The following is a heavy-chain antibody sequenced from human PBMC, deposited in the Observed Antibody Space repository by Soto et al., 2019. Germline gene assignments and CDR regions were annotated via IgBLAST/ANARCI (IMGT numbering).Heavy chain of an antibody. CDR3: ARREGGGYCSGGGCYGYYFDY. Sequence: SETLSLTCTVSGGSISSGDYYWSWIRQPPGKGLEWIGYIYYSGSTYYNPSLKSRVTISVDTSKNQFSLKLSSVTAADTAVYYCARREGGGYCSGGGCYGYYFDYWGQGTLVTVSS. CDR1: GGSISSGDYY. V-gene: IGHV4-30-4*01. D-gene: IGHD2-15*01. CDR2: IYYSGST. J-gene: IGHJ4*02.